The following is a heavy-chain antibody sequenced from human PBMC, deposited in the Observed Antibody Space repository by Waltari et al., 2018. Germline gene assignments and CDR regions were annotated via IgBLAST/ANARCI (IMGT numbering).Heavy chain of an antibody. CDR2: IIPIFGKA. CDR1: GGTFSSYA. J-gene: IGHJ4*02. Sequence: QVQLVQSGAEVKKPGSSVKVSCKASGGTFSSYAISWVRQAPGQGLEWLGGIIPIFGKANYGQKFQGRVTMTADESTSTAYMELSSLRSEDTAVYYCARGYDSSGYSDYWGQGTLVTVSS. D-gene: IGHD3-22*01. V-gene: IGHV1-69*01. CDR3: ARGYDSSGYSDY.